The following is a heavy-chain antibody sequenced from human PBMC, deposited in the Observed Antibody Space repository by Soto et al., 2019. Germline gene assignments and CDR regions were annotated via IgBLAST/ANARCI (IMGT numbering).Heavy chain of an antibody. D-gene: IGHD2-15*01. J-gene: IGHJ6*03. CDR2: IYYSGST. CDR3: ARESVCSGGSCYVPYFYMDV. CDR1: GGSISSGGYY. V-gene: IGHV4-31*01. Sequence: SETLSLTCTVSGGSISSGGYYWSWIRQHPGKGLEWIGYIYYSGSTYYNLSLKSQVTISVDTSKNQFSLKLSSVTAADTAVYYFARESVCSGGSCYVPYFYMDVWGKGTTVTVSS.